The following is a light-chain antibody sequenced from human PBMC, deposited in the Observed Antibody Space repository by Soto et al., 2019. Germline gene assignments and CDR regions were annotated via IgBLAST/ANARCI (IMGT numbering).Light chain of an antibody. J-gene: IGKJ5*01. Sequence: EIVMTQSPATLSMSPLEIVTLSCRASQFISNSLAWYQQRPGQPPRLLIYGASSRATGIPDRFSGSGSGTDFTLTISRLETEDFAVYYCQQYSSSPTFGQGTRLEIK. CDR3: QQYSSSPT. CDR2: GAS. V-gene: IGKV3-20*01. CDR1: QFISNS.